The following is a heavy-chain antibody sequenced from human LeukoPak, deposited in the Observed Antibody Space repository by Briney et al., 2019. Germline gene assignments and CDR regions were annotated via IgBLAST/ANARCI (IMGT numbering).Heavy chain of an antibody. D-gene: IGHD3-22*01. Sequence: PGGSLRLSCAASGFTVSSNYMSWVRQAPGKGLEWVSAISGSGGSTYYADSVKGRFTISRDNSKNTLYLQMNSLRAEDTAVYYCAKASDYYDSSGYYYMGQGTLVTVSS. CDR2: ISGSGGST. CDR3: AKASDYYDSSGYYY. V-gene: IGHV3-23*01. CDR1: GFTVSSNY. J-gene: IGHJ4*02.